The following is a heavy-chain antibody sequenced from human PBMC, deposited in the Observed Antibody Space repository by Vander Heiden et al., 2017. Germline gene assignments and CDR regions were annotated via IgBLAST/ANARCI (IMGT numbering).Heavy chain of an antibody. CDR1: GGTFSSYA. CDR3: ARRLGSGYRFDP. CDR2: IIPIFGTA. J-gene: IGHJ5*02. V-gene: IGHV1-69*01. D-gene: IGHD3-22*01. Sequence: QVQLVQSGAEAKKPGSSVKVSCKASGGTFSSYAISWVRQAPGQGLEWMGGIIPIFGTANDAQKFQGRVTITADESTSTAYMELSSLRSEDRAVYYCARRLGSGYRFDPWGQGTLVTVSS.